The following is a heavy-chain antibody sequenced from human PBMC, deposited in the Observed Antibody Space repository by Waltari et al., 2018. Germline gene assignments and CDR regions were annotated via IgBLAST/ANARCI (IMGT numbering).Heavy chain of an antibody. V-gene: IGHV3-33*01. CDR2: IWYDGSNK. CDR1: SYG. Sequence: SYGMHWVRQAPGKGLEWVAVIWYDGSNKYYADSVKGRFTISRDNSKNTLYLQMNSLRAEDTAVYYCARVMQQLVDYYYYGMDVWGQGTTVTVSS. CDR3: ARVMQQLVDYYYYGMDV. D-gene: IGHD6-13*01. J-gene: IGHJ6*02.